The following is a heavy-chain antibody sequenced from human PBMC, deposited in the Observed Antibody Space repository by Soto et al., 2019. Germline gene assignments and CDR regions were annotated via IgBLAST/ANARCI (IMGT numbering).Heavy chain of an antibody. Sequence: EVQLLESGGGLVQPGGSLRLSCAASGFTFSNYAMNWVRQAPVKGLEWVSVISGSGDSTYHADSVKGRFTISRDNSKNTLYLQLNSLRADDTAVYYCARRRSGSYYDYWGQGTLVTVSS. J-gene: IGHJ4*02. D-gene: IGHD1-26*01. CDR1: GFTFSNYA. CDR2: ISGSGDST. CDR3: ARRRSGSYYDY. V-gene: IGHV3-23*01.